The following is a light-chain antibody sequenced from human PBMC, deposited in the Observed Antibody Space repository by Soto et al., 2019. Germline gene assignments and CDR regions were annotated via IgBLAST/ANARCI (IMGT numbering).Light chain of an antibody. CDR2: DGS. Sequence: EIVLTQSPATLSLPPGEQATLSCRASQNLNTYLVWYQQKPGQSPSILIYDGSNRANGIPARFSGSGSGTDFTLSISRLEPEDFAVYYCQQYSNRPWTFGQGTKVDI. J-gene: IGKJ1*01. CDR3: QQYSNRPWT. CDR1: QNLNTY. V-gene: IGKV3-11*01.